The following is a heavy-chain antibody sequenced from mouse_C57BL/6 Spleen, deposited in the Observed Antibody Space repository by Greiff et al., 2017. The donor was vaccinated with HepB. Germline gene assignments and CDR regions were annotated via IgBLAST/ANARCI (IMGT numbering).Heavy chain of an antibody. D-gene: IGHD1-1*01. CDR1: GYTFTSYT. V-gene: IGHV1-4*01. CDR3: ARWGTTVVEGY. CDR2: INPSSGYT. Sequence: VQLQQSGAELARPGASVKMSCKASGYTFTSYTMHWVKQRPGQGLEWIGYINPSSGYTKYNQKFKDKATLTADKSSSTAYMQLSSLTSEDSAVYYCARWGTTVVEGYWGQGTTLTVSS. J-gene: IGHJ2*01.